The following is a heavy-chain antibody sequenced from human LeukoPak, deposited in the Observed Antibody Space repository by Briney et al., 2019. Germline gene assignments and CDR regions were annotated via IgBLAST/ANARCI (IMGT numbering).Heavy chain of an antibody. CDR3: ARAGEPDLYYFDY. Sequence: ASVKVSCKASGGTFSSYTISWVRQAPGQGLEWMGRIIPILGIANYAQKSQGRVTITADKSTSTAYMELSSLRSEDTAVYYCARAGEPDLYYFDYWGQGTLVTVSS. D-gene: IGHD3-16*01. J-gene: IGHJ4*02. V-gene: IGHV1-69*02. CDR1: GGTFSSYT. CDR2: IIPILGIA.